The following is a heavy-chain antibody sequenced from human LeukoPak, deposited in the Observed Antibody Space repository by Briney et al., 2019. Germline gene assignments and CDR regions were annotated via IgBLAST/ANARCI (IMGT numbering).Heavy chain of an antibody. CDR2: INHSGST. J-gene: IGHJ4*02. Sequence: SETLSLTCAVYGGSFSGYYWSWIRQPPGKGLGWIGEINHSGSTNYSPSLKSRVTISVDTSKNQFSLKLSSVTAADTAVYYCARSEGIAAAAPFDYWGQGTLVTVSS. CDR3: ARSEGIAAAAPFDY. V-gene: IGHV4-34*01. D-gene: IGHD6-13*01. CDR1: GGSFSGYY.